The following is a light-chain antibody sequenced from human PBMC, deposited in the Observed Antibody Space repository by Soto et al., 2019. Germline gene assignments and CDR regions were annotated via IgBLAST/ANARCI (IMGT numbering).Light chain of an antibody. CDR3: CSSVGSPNWV. V-gene: IGLV2-23*02. Sequence: QSTLTQPASVSGSPGQSITISCTGTSSDVGSCNCVSWYQQHPGKAPTPMIYEVNKRPSGISNRFSGSKSGNTASLTISGLQAEDEADYYCCSSVGSPNWVFGGGTKLTVL. J-gene: IGLJ3*02. CDR2: EVN. CDR1: SSDVGSCNC.